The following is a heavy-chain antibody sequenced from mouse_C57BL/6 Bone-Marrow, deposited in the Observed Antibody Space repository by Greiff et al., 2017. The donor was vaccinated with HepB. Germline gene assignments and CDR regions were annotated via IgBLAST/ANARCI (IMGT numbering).Heavy chain of an antibody. CDR2: ISYDGSN. J-gene: IGHJ2*01. Sequence: EVQLVESGPGLVKPSQSLSLTCYVTGYSFTSGYYWNWIRQFPGNKLEWMGYISYDGSNNYNPSLKNRISITRDTSKDQFFLKLNAVTTEDTATYYCARGGVDYWGQGTTHTVAS. V-gene: IGHV3-6*01. CDR3: ARGGVDY. CDR1: GYSFTSGYY.